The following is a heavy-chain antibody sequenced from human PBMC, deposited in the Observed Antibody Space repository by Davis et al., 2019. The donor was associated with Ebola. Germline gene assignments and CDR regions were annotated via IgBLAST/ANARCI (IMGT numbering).Heavy chain of an antibody. CDR1: GFTFSSYW. V-gene: IGHV3-74*01. J-gene: IGHJ6*02. CDR3: ARDHQAYDFWSGYYPIDEVTQGMDV. D-gene: IGHD3-3*01. CDR2: INSDGSST. Sequence: PGGSLRLSCAASGFTFSSYWMHWVRQAPGKGLVWVSRINSDGSSTNYADSVKGRFTISRDNAKNTLYLQMNSLRAEDTAVYYCARDHQAYDFWSGYYPIDEVTQGMDVWGQGTTVTVSS.